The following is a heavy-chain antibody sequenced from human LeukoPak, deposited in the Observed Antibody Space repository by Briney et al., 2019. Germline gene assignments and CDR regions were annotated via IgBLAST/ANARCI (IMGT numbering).Heavy chain of an antibody. J-gene: IGHJ4*02. CDR2: INHSGST. Sequence: SETLSLTCAVYGGSFSGYYWSWIRQPPGKGLEWIGEINHSGSTNYNPSLKSRVTMSVDTSKNQFSLKLSSVTAADTAVYYCARGSSYYYDSSGYYLFDYWGQGTLVTVSS. V-gene: IGHV4-34*01. CDR1: GGSFSGYY. CDR3: ARGSSYYYDSSGYYLFDY. D-gene: IGHD3-22*01.